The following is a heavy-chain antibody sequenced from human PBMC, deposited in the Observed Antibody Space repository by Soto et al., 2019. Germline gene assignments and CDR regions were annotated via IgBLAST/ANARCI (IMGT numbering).Heavy chain of an antibody. Sequence: GGSLRLSCVTSAFSLTSCSMSWVRQTPGKGLEWVSALSRSGGATYYADSVKGRFTISRDTSTNTLYLQMSNLRAEDTAIYYCAKCEMATIRSSFDPWGQGTLVTVSS. CDR1: AFSLTSCS. CDR3: AKCEMATIRSSFDP. D-gene: IGHD5-12*01. V-gene: IGHV3-23*01. CDR2: LSRSGGAT. J-gene: IGHJ5*02.